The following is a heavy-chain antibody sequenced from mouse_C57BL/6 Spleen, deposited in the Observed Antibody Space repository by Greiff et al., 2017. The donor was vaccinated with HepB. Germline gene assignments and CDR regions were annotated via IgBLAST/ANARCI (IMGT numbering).Heavy chain of an antibody. CDR1: GFTFSSYG. Sequence: EVQLVDSGGDLVKPGGSLKLSCAASGFTFSSYGMSWVRQTPDKRLEWVATISSGGSYTYYPDSVKGRFTISRDNAKNTLYLQMSSLKSEDTAMYYCASRGGNWYFDVWGTGTTVTVSS. J-gene: IGHJ1*03. V-gene: IGHV5-6*01. CDR2: ISSGGSYT. CDR3: ASRGGNWYFDV.